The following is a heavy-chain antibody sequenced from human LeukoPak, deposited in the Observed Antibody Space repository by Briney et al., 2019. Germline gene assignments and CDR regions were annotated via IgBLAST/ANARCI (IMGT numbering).Heavy chain of an antibody. CDR1: GGSITSYY. V-gene: IGHV4-59*01. CDR2: IYYSGST. D-gene: IGHD6-19*01. CDR3: ARVIAVAGTGYFYMDV. Sequence: PETLSLTSTVSGGSITSYYWGSIPHPPPGRLERSGDIYYSGSTNYIPSRKSRATISVDTHKNQFSLKLSSVTAADTAVYCCARVIAVAGTGYFYMDVWGKGTTVTVSS. J-gene: IGHJ6*03.